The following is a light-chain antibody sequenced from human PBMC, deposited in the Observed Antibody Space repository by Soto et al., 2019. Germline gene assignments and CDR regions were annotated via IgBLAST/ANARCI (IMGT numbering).Light chain of an antibody. CDR3: QQSYSTLRT. J-gene: IGKJ1*01. Sequence: DIQITQSPSSLSSSVLDRFTITCRASQSISSYLNWYQQKPGKAPKLLIYAASSLQSGVPSRFSGSGSGTDFTLTISSLQPEDFATYYCQQSYSTLRTFGQGTKVDIK. V-gene: IGKV1-39*01. CDR2: AAS. CDR1: QSISSY.